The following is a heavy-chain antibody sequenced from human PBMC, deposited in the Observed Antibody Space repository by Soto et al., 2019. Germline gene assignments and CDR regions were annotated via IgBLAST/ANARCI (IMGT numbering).Heavy chain of an antibody. V-gene: IGHV3-23*01. D-gene: IGHD2-15*01. CDR2: ISGSGGST. Sequence: GGSLRLSCAASGFTFSSYAMSWVRQAPGKGLEWVSAISGSGGSTYYADSVKGRFTISRDNSKNTLYLQMNSLRAEDTAVYYCAKAREEYCSGGSCYSVYYYYYMDVWGKGTTVTVSS. J-gene: IGHJ6*03. CDR1: GFTFSSYA. CDR3: AKAREEYCSGGSCYSVYYYYYMDV.